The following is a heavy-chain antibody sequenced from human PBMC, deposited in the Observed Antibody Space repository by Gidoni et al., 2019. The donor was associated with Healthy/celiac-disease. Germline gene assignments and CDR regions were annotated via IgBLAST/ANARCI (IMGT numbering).Heavy chain of an antibody. J-gene: IGHJ4*02. CDR3: ARHYRRGATQVDY. CDR1: GGSISSSSYY. D-gene: IGHD1-26*01. V-gene: IGHV4-39*01. Sequence: QLQLQESGPGLVKPSETLSLTCTVSGGSISSSSYYWGWIRQPPGKGLEWIGSIYYSGSTYYNPSLKSRVTISVDTPKNQFSLKLSSVTAADTAVYYCARHYRRGATQVDYWGQGTLVTVSS. CDR2: IYYSGST.